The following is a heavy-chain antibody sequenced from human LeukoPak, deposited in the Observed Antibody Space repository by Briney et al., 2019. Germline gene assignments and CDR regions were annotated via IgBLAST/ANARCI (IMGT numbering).Heavy chain of an antibody. CDR3: ARNIHGSGTFDY. Sequence: ESGPTLGNPTQTLTLTCTFSGFSFSTSGVGVGWIRQPPGKALEWLARIDWDDDKYYSTSLKTRLTISKDTSKNQVVLTMTNMDPVDTATYYCARNIHGSGTFDYWGQGTLVTVSS. CDR2: IDWDDDK. V-gene: IGHV2-70*11. CDR1: GFSFSTSGVG. J-gene: IGHJ4*02. D-gene: IGHD3-10*01.